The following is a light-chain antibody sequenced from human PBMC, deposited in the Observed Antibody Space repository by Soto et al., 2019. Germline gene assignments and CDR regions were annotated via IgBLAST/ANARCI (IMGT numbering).Light chain of an antibody. V-gene: IGKV3-20*01. J-gene: IGKJ1*01. CDR3: QQYGSSGT. CDR2: GAS. Sequence: EIMFTQSPRTLSSSPGGRATLHCRASQSVTNNYLAWYQQKRGQAPRLLIWGASIRAADLPDRFSGGGSGTDFTLTISRLEPEDFAVYYCQQYGSSGTFGQGTKVDI. CDR1: QSVTNNY.